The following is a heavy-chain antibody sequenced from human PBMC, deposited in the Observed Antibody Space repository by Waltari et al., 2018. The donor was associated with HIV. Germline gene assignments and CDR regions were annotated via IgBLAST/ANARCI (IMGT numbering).Heavy chain of an antibody. CDR3: ARGYSSSRWIPLYH. CDR2: FWSDGAEI. CDR1: GLTFSTFA. Sequence: QVQLVESGGGVVQPGTSLTLSCAVSGLTFSTFAIHWVRQSTGKGLEWLAVFWSDGAEISYADSVKGRFTVSKDSSQKTLYLHLTSLRAEDTALYYCARGYSSSRWIPLYHWGRGTLVTVSS. D-gene: IGHD6-6*01. V-gene: IGHV3-33*01. J-gene: IGHJ4*02.